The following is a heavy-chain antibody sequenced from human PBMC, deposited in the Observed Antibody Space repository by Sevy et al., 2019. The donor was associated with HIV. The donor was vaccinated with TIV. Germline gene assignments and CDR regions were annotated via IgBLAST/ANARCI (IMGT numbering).Heavy chain of an antibody. D-gene: IGHD3-9*01. J-gene: IGHJ5*02. CDR2: IIPIFGTA. V-gene: IGHV1-69*13. CDR1: GGTFSSYA. Sequence: ASVKVSCKASGGTFSSYAISWVRQAPGQGLEWMGRIIPIFGTANYSQKFQGRDTITADESTSTAYMELSSLRSEDTAVYYCAGLYYDILTGPNRGNWFDPWGQGTLVTVSS. CDR3: AGLYYDILTGPNRGNWFDP.